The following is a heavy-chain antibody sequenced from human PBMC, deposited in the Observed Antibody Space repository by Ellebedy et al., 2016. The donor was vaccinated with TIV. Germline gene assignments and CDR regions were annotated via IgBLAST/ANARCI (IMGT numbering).Heavy chain of an antibody. CDR2: ISGSGGSS. D-gene: IGHD3-9*01. Sequence: GESLKISCAASGFTFSAFAMSWVRQAPGKGLEWVSGISGSGGSSYQADSVKGRLTISRDNSKNTLFLQMNHLRAEDTAVYYCARYLGLHWYPEPAAHWGQGTLVAVSS. CDR3: ARYLGLHWYPEPAAH. CDR1: GFTFSAFA. V-gene: IGHV3-23*01. J-gene: IGHJ4*02.